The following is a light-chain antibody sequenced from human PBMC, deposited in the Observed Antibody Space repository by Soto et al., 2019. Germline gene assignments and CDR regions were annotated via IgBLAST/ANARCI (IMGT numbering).Light chain of an antibody. CDR2: DNA. CDR3: QSFDSSLSGVV. CDR1: SSNIGAGFD. V-gene: IGLV1-40*01. Sequence: QSVLTQPPSVSGAPGQRVTISCTGSSSNIGAGFDVHWYQQLPGTAPKLLIYDNANRPSGVPDRFSGSKSGTSASLAITGLQSEDEADYHCQSFDSSLSGVVFGGGTKLTVL. J-gene: IGLJ3*02.